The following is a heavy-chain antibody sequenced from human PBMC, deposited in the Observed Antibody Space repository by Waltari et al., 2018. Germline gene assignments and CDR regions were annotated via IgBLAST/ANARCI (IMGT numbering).Heavy chain of an antibody. J-gene: IGHJ4*02. V-gene: IGHV4-59*11. CDR1: GGSISSHY. CDR3: ARGGGMGCSGGSCYSGDY. CDR2: IYYSGST. D-gene: IGHD2-15*01. Sequence: QVQLQESGPGLVKPSETLSLTCTVSGGSISSHYWSWIRQPPGKGMEWIGYIYYSGSTNYSHSLKSLVTISVDTSKNQVYLKRGSVTAADTAVDYCARGGGMGCSGGSCYSGDYWGQGTLVTVAS.